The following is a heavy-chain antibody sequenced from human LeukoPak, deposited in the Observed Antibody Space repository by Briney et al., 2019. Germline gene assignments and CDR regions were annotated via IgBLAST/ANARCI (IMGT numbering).Heavy chain of an antibody. Sequence: SETLSLTCTVSGGSISSSSYYWSWIRQPPGKGLEWIGYIYYSGSTNYNPSLKSRVTISVDTSKNQFSLKLSSVTAADTAVYYCARGGSSSGRIDYWGQGTLVTVSS. CDR3: ARGGSSSGRIDY. D-gene: IGHD6-6*01. CDR2: IYYSGST. J-gene: IGHJ4*02. V-gene: IGHV4-61*01. CDR1: GGSISSSSYY.